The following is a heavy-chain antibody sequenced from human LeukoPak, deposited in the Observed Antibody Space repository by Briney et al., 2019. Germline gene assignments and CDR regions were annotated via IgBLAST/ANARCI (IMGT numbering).Heavy chain of an antibody. J-gene: IGHJ6*02. CDR2: INAGNGNT. Sequence: ASVKVSCKASGYTFTSYAMHWVRQAPGQRLEWMGWINAGNGNTKYSQKFQGRVTITRDTSASTAYMELSSLRSDDTAVYYCARAGYSSSWYQYYYYYYGMDVWGQGTTVTVSS. D-gene: IGHD6-13*01. CDR3: ARAGYSSSWYQYYYYYYGMDV. CDR1: GYTFTSYA. V-gene: IGHV1-3*01.